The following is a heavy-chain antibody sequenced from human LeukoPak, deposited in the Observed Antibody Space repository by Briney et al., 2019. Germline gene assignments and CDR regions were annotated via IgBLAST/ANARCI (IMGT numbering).Heavy chain of an antibody. CDR3: ARGEDYYDSSGYYYAYYFDY. CDR2: IYYSGST. Sequence: SETLSLTCTVSGGSISSSSYYWGWIRQPPGKGLEWIGSIYYSGSTYYNPSLKSRVTISVDTSKNQFSLKLSSVTAADTAVYYCARGEDYYDSSGYYYAYYFDYWGQGTLVTVPS. J-gene: IGHJ4*02. D-gene: IGHD3-22*01. V-gene: IGHV4-39*07. CDR1: GGSISSSSYY.